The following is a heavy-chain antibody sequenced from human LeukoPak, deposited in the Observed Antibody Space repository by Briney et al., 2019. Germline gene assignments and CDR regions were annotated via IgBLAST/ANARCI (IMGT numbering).Heavy chain of an antibody. J-gene: IGHJ4*02. CDR1: GFSFSSYA. Sequence: GGSLRLSCSASGFSFSSYAMGWVRQAPGKGLEWISSISASGGSTYYTDSVKGRLTISRDNAKNSLYLQMNSLRAEDTALYYCAKDAEIAVAGTALDYWGQGTLVTVSS. CDR2: ISASGGST. D-gene: IGHD6-19*01. V-gene: IGHV3-23*01. CDR3: AKDAEIAVAGTALDY.